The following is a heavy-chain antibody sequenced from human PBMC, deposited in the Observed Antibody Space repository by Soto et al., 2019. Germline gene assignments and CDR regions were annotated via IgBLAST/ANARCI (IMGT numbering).Heavy chain of an antibody. Sequence: PSETLSLTCTVSGGSINSGDYYWSWIRQPPGKGQEWIGYIYYSGSTYYNPSLKSRVTISVDTSKNQFSLKLSSVTAADTAVYYCARDLRITPPNWNYDSFGYYYYGMDVWGQGTTVTVSS. D-gene: IGHD1-7*01. V-gene: IGHV4-30-4*01. CDR3: ARDLRITPPNWNYDSFGYYYYGMDV. CDR2: IYYSGST. CDR1: GGSINSGDYY. J-gene: IGHJ6*02.